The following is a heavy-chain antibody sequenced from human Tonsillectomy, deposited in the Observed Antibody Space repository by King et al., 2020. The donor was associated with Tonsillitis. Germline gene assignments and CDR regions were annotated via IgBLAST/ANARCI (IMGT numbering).Heavy chain of an antibody. Sequence: QLVQSGAEVKKPGSSVKVSCKASGGIFSSYVISWVRQAPGQGLEWMGEIIPIFETPNYAQKFQGSVTITAEKSTSTAYMELSSLGSEDTAVYYCARVAGGIWGQGTMVTVSS. CDR2: IIPIFETP. J-gene: IGHJ3*01. CDR1: GGIFSSYV. D-gene: IGHD1-26*01. CDR3: ARVAGGI. V-gene: IGHV1-69*06.